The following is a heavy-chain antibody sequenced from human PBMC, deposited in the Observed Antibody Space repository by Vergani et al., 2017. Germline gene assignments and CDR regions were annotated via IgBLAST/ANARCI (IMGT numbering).Heavy chain of an antibody. D-gene: IGHD6-19*01. CDR1: GGSFSGYY. Sequence: QVQLQQWGAGLLKPSETLSLTCAVYGGSFSGYYWSWIRQPPGKGLEWIGEINHSGSTNYNPSLKSRVTISVDTAKNQFSLKLSSVTAADTAVYDCAISSGWYGEADYWGQGTLVTDSS. CDR2: INHSGST. J-gene: IGHJ4*02. CDR3: AISSGWYGEADY. V-gene: IGHV4-34*01.